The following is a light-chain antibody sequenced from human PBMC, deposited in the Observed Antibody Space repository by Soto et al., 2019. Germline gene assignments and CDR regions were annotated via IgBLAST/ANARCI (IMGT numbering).Light chain of an antibody. J-gene: IGLJ2*01. CDR1: SSDLGDYDY. CDR3: SSYAGNNNVI. CDR2: EVN. Sequence: QSALTQPPSASGSPGQSVTISCTGTSSDLGDYDYVSWYQQHPGKAPKLMIYEVNKRPSGVPDRFSGSKSGNMASLTVTGLQAEDEADYYCSSYAGNNNVIFGGGTQLTVL. V-gene: IGLV2-8*01.